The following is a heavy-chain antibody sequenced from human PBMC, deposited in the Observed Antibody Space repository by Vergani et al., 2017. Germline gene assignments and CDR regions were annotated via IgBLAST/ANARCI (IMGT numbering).Heavy chain of an antibody. CDR3: ATLYDYVWGSYRSPNPY. CDR1: GGSFSGYY. Sequence: QVQLQQWGAGLLKPSETLSLTCAVYGGSFSGYYWSWIRQPPGKGLEWIGEINHSGSTNYNPSLKSRVTISVDTSKNQFSLKLSSVTAADTAVYYCATLYDYVWGSYRSPNPYWGQGTLVTVSS. CDR2: INHSGST. D-gene: IGHD3-16*02. J-gene: IGHJ4*02. V-gene: IGHV4-34*01.